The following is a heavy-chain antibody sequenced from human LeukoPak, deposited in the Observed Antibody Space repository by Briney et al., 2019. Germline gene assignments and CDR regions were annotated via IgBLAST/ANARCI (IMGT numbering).Heavy chain of an antibody. D-gene: IGHD6-13*01. CDR2: INPSVGST. V-gene: IGHV1-46*01. CDR3: ARATIAAAIKY. Sequence: GASVKVSCKASGYTFTSYYIYWVRQAPGQGLEWMGIINPSVGSTRYAQKFQGRATMTRDTSTSTVYMKLSSLRSEDTAVYYCARATIAAAIKYWGQGTLVTVSS. J-gene: IGHJ4*02. CDR1: GYTFTSYY.